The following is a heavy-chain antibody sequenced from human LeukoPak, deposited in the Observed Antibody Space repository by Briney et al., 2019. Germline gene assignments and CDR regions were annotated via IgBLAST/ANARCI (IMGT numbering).Heavy chain of an antibody. V-gene: IGHV3-7*03. Sequence: GGSLKLPFAASGPPFSDYWIYWFRKPQGKGLEWVASIKYDGSEKYYVDSVKGRFTISRDNAKNSLYLQMNSLRVEDTAMYYCATDRGLRWGKGTTVTVSS. CDR1: GPPFSDYW. CDR3: ATDRGLR. CDR2: IKYDGSEK. J-gene: IGHJ6*04.